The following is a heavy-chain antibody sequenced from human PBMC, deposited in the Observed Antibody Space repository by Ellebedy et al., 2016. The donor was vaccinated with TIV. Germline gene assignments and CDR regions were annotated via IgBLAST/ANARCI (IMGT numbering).Heavy chain of an antibody. Sequence: ESVKGRFIISRDNSKNTVYLQMNSLRGEETAIYYCARGGDMDVWGQGTTVTVSS. CDR3: ARGGDMDV. J-gene: IGHJ6*02. D-gene: IGHD3-10*01. V-gene: IGHV3-30*01.